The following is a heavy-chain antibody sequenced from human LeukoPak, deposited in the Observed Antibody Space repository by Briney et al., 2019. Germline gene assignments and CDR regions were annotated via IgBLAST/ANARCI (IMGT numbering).Heavy chain of an antibody. CDR2: IYSGGST. J-gene: IGHJ4*02. CDR1: GFTVSDYW. V-gene: IGHV3-53*04. D-gene: IGHD7-27*01. Sequence: GGSLRLSCAASGFTVSDYWMTWVRQAPGKGLEWVPVIYSGGSTYYADSVKGRFTISRHNSKNTLYLQMNSLRAEDTAVYYCAGRWGFDYWGQGTLVTVSS. CDR3: AGRWGFDY.